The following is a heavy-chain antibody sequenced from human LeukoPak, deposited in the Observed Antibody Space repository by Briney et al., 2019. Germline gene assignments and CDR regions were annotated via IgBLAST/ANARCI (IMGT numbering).Heavy chain of an antibody. J-gene: IGHJ5*02. CDR2: IDTTTSYI. Sequence: GGSLRLSCAASGFTFSGYAMNWVRQAPGMGLEWVSSIDTTTSYIYYADSVKGRFTISRDNAKSSLYLQMNNLRAEDTAVYYCARDRVPATIEGWLDPWGQGTLVTVSS. CDR3: ARDRVPATIEGWLDP. V-gene: IGHV3-21*01. D-gene: IGHD2-2*01. CDR1: GFTFSGYA.